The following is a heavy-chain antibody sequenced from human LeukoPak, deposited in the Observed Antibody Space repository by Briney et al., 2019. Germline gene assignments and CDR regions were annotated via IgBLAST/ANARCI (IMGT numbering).Heavy chain of an antibody. D-gene: IGHD6-6*01. V-gene: IGHV3-53*01. CDR2: IYSGGST. CDR3: ARVIVGSSHEVRRGYYYYGMDV. CDR1: GFTVSSNY. J-gene: IGHJ6*02. Sequence: GGSLRLSCAASGFTVSSNYMSWVRQAPGKGLEWVSVIYSGGSTYYADSVKGRFTISRDNSKNTLYLQMNSLRAEDTAVYYCARVIVGSSHEVRRGYYYYGMDVWGQGTTVTVSS.